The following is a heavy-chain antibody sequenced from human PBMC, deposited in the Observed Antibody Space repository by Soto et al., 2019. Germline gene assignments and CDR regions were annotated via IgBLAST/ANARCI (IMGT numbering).Heavy chain of an antibody. Sequence: KVCFKASGYTFTSYGISWVRQSPGQGLEWMGWISAYNGNTNYAQKVQGRVTMTTDTSTSTAYMELRSLRSDDTAVYYCAGDMGGYYYEPNDYWGQGTLVSVSS. D-gene: IGHD3-22*01. V-gene: IGHV1-18*01. CDR2: ISAYNGNT. CDR3: AGDMGGYYYEPNDY. CDR1: GYTFTSYG. J-gene: IGHJ4*02.